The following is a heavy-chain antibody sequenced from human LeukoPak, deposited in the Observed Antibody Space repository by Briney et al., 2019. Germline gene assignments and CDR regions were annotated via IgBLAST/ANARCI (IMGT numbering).Heavy chain of an antibody. D-gene: IGHD1-26*01. CDR3: ARGRFYSGSYSGPNWFDP. V-gene: IGHV4-59*01. Sequence: PSETLSLTCTVSGGSISSYYWSWIRQPPGKGLEWIGYIYYSGSTNYNPSLKSRVTISVDTSKNQFSLKLSSVTAADTAVYYCARGRFYSGSYSGPNWFDPWGQGTLVTVSS. CDR1: GGSISSYY. CDR2: IYYSGST. J-gene: IGHJ5*02.